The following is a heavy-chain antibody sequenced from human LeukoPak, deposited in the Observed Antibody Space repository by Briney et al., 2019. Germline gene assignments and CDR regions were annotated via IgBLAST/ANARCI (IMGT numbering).Heavy chain of an antibody. Sequence: ASVKVSCKASGYTFTSYYMHWVRQAPGQGLEWMGIINPSGGSTSYAQKFQGRVTMTRDMSTSTVYMELSSLRSEDTAVYYCARESVLGVHFDYWGQGTLVTVSS. J-gene: IGHJ4*02. D-gene: IGHD2/OR15-2a*01. CDR2: INPSGGST. V-gene: IGHV1-46*01. CDR1: GYTFTSYY. CDR3: ARESVLGVHFDY.